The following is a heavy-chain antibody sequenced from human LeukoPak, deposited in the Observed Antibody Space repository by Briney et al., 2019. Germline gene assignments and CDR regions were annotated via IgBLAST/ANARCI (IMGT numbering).Heavy chain of an antibody. CDR1: GFIFSSHG. CDR3: ANPPTVTTIRFDP. J-gene: IGHJ5*02. CDR2: ISGSGGST. Sequence: GGTLRLSCAASGFIFSSHGMNWVRQAPGKGLEWVSDISGSGGSTYYADSVKGRFTISRDNSKNTLYLQMNSLRAEDTAVYYCANPPTVTTIRFDPWGQGTLVTVSS. D-gene: IGHD4-17*01. V-gene: IGHV3-23*01.